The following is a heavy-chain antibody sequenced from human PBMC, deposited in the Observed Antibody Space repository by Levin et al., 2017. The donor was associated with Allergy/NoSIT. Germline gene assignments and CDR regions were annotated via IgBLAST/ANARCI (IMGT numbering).Heavy chain of an antibody. V-gene: IGHV4-39*01. J-gene: IGHJ6*02. CDR1: GGSISSSSYY. Sequence: KTSETLSLTCTVSGGSISSSSYYWGWIRQPPGKGLEWIGSIYYSGSTYYNPSLKSRVTISVDTSKNQFSLKLSSVTAADTAVYYCARIGGRVLWFGEPYYYYGMDVWGQGTTVTVSS. CDR3: ARIGGRVLWFGEPYYYYGMDV. CDR2: IYYSGST. D-gene: IGHD3-10*01.